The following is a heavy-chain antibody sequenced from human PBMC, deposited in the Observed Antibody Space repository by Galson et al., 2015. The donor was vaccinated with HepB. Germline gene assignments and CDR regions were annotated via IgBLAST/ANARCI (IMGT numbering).Heavy chain of an antibody. V-gene: IGHV2-5*01. D-gene: IGHD5-12*01. CDR2: IYGNDDK. CDR3: AHRASSGYPNAFDI. J-gene: IGHJ3*02. Sequence: PALVKPTQTLTLTCTFSVFSLSTSGEGVGWIRQPPGKALEWLALIYGNDDKRYSPSLKSRLTITKDTSKNQVVLTMTNMDPVDTATYYCAHRASSGYPNAFDIWGQGTMVTVSS. CDR1: VFSLSTSGEG.